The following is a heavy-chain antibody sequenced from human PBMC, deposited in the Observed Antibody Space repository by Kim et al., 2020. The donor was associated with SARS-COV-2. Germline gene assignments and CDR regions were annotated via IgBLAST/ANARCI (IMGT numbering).Heavy chain of an antibody. Sequence: GGSLRLSCAASGFTFSRYEMNWVRQAPGKGLEWVSYIGGSGPTIYYADSVKGRFTISRDNAKNSLYLQMNSLRAEDTAVYYCASSVVIAGSGSFDYWGQGTLVTVSS. CDR3: ASSVVIAGSGSFDY. V-gene: IGHV3-48*03. CDR2: IGGSGPTI. D-gene: IGHD3-10*01. CDR1: GFTFSRYE. J-gene: IGHJ4*02.